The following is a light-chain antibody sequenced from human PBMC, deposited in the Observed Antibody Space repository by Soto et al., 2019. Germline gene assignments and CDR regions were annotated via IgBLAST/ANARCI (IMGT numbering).Light chain of an antibody. CDR3: QQYSHLIT. V-gene: IGKV1-33*01. J-gene: IGKJ5*01. Sequence: DIQMTQSPPSLSASVGDRVTITCQASQDISNYLNWYQQKLGKAPKLLIYDASNLETGVPSRFSGSGSGTDFTFTISSLQPEDIATYYCQQYSHLITFGQGTRLEIK. CDR2: DAS. CDR1: QDISNY.